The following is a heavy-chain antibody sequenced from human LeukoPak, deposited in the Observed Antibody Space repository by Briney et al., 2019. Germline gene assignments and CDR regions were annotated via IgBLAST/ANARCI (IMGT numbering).Heavy chain of an antibody. Sequence: PSETLSLTCTVSGGSISSSSYYWGWIRQPPGKGLEWVSVIYSGGSTYYADSVKGRFTISRDNSKNTLYLQMNSLRAEDTAVYYCARDNEGRLAAFDIWGQGTMVTVSS. V-gene: IGHV3-53*01. CDR2: IYSGGST. CDR1: GGSISSSSYY. CDR3: ARDNEGRLAAFDI. D-gene: IGHD1-1*01. J-gene: IGHJ3*02.